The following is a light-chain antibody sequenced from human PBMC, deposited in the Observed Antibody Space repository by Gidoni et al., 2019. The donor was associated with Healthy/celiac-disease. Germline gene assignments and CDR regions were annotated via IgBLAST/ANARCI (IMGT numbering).Light chain of an antibody. CDR1: QSISSW. Sequence: DIQMTQSPSTLSASVGDRVTITCRASQSISSWLAWYQQKPGKAPKLLIYDASSLESGVPSRFSGSGSGTEFTLTISSLQPDDFATYYCQQYNSYSLFXQGTKVEIK. CDR3: QQYNSYSL. V-gene: IGKV1-5*01. CDR2: DAS. J-gene: IGKJ1*01.